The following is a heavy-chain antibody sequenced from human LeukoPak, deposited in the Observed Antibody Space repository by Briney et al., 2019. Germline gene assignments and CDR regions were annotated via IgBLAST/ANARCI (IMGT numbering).Heavy chain of an antibody. CDR2: IYPGGSVT. D-gene: IGHD1-26*01. V-gene: IGHV5-51*01. CDR1: GYSFNSFR. Sequence: LWESLKISCRGSGYSFNSFRIGWVRQMSGEGLEWIVIIYPGGSVTSYSPSLQGQVTISADNSHSTAYLQWSSLKASDTAMYYCARGSGSYHTAYMNWGQGSPVTVSS. J-gene: IGHJ4*02. CDR3: ARGSGSYHTAYMN.